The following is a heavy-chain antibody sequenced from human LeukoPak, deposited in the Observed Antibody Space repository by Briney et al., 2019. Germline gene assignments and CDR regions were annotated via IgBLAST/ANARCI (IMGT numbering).Heavy chain of an antibody. CDR1: GFSISRSS. CDR3: ARDLGVPAADLYHYYMDL. D-gene: IGHD2-2*01. V-gene: IGHV3-48*04. Sequence: QAGGSLRLSCAASGFSISRSSMNWVRQAPGKGLEWVSYITASSGTIYYGDSVKGPFAISRDNAKNSLYLQMNSLRVEDTAVYYCARDLGVPAADLYHYYMDLWGKGTTVTVSS. J-gene: IGHJ6*03. CDR2: ITASSGTI.